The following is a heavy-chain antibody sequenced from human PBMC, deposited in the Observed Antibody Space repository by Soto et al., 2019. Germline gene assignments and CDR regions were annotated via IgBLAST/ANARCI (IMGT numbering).Heavy chain of an antibody. V-gene: IGHV1-69*06. D-gene: IGHD2-21*02. CDR2: IIPIFDTP. Sequence: QVHLVQSGAEVKKPGSSVRVSCKLSGSNFNAYEIYWVRQAPGQGLQWMGGIIPIFDTPQYGQKFQGRVTITADKSTTTTYMELGGLGSEDTALYYCATNDGWGPLFWGQGTLVTVSS. CDR3: ATNDGWGPLF. J-gene: IGHJ4*02. CDR1: GSNFNAYE.